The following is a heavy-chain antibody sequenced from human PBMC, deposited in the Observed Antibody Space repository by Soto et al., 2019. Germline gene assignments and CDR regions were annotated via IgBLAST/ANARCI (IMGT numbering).Heavy chain of an antibody. Sequence: SETLSLTCTVSGGSISSDDYYWSWIRQAPGRGLEWIGHIHSSGSIYYNPSLKSRATMSIDTAGNQFSLKVSSVTVADTAVYYCARDLDGLHDDTSGPFPRPGWGQGTLVTVSS. CDR1: GGSISSDDYY. CDR2: IHSSGSI. D-gene: IGHD3-22*01. J-gene: IGHJ1*01. CDR3: ARDLDGLHDDTSGPFPRPG. V-gene: IGHV4-30-4*01.